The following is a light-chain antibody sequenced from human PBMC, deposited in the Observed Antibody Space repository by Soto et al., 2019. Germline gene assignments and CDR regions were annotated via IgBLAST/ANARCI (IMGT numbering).Light chain of an antibody. V-gene: IGKV1-33*01. CDR1: QDISNY. CDR2: DAS. J-gene: IGKJ3*01. CDR3: QQYDNLLPFT. Sequence: DIQMTQSPSSLSASVGDRVTITCQASQDISNYLNWYQQKPGKAPKLLIYDASNLETGVPSRFSGSRSGTDFTLAISSLEPEDIATYYCQQYDNLLPFTFGPGTKVDIK.